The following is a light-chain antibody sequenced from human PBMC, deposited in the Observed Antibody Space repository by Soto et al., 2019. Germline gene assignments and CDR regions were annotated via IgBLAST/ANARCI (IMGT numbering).Light chain of an antibody. CDR1: SSDVGGYNY. Sequence: QSALTQPASVSGSPGQSITISCTGTSSDVGGYNYVSWYQQHPGKAPKLMIYEVSNRPSGVSNRFSGSKSGNTASLTISGLQAEDEADYYCSSSTTSSTVVFGGATKVTVL. CDR3: SSSTTSSTVV. J-gene: IGLJ2*01. CDR2: EVS. V-gene: IGLV2-14*01.